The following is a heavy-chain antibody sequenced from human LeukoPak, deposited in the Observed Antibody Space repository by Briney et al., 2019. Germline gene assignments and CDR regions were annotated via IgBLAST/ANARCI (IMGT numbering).Heavy chain of an antibody. CDR2: IDNDGTFT. CDR3: IRGSNAWNGMDV. CDR1: GFTFSNYW. J-gene: IGHJ6*02. Sequence: GGSLRLSCSASGFTFSNYWMHWARQAPGKGLVWVTHIDNDGTFTNYADSVKGRFTISRDNAKNTLYLQMNGLRVEDTAVYYCIRGSNAWNGMDVWGQGTTVTVSS. D-gene: IGHD6-19*01. V-gene: IGHV3-74*01.